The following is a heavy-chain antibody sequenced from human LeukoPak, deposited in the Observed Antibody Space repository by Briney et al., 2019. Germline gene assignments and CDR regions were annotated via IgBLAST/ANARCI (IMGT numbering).Heavy chain of an antibody. CDR2: ISWNSGSI. CDR1: GFTFDDYA. CDR3: AKDIAWDIAAAIDY. Sequence: GGSLRLSCAASGFTFDDYAMHWVRQAPGKGLEWVSGISWNSGSIGYADSVKGRFTISRDNAKNSLYLQMNSLRAEDTALYYCAKDIAWDIAAAIDYRGQGTLVTVSS. J-gene: IGHJ4*02. D-gene: IGHD6-13*01. V-gene: IGHV3-9*01.